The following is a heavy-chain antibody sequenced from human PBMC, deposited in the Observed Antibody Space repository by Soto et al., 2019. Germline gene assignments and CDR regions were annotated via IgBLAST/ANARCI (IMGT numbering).Heavy chain of an antibody. D-gene: IGHD2-21*01. CDR1: RVTFCDYY. Sequence: GSLKIARAASRVTFCDYYMGWIRQAPGKGLEWVSFISTSGSTVYYADSVKGRFTMSRDNAENSLDLQMNSLRAEDTALYYCARGALSIPLKYYLDYWGLGTLVTVSS. J-gene: IGHJ4*02. CDR2: ISTSGSTV. CDR3: ARGALSIPLKYYLDY. V-gene: IGHV3-11*01.